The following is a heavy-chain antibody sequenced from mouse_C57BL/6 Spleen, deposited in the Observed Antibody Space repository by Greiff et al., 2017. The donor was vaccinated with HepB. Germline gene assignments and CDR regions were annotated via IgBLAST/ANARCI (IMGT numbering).Heavy chain of an antibody. CDR2: IYPGDGDT. J-gene: IGHJ3*01. Sequence: VKLMESGAELVKPGASVKISCKASGYAFSSYWMNWVKQSPGKGLEWIGQIYPGDGDTNYNGKFKGKATLTADKSSSTAYMQLSSLTAEDSAVYFWARGENYGSSSYWGQGTLVTVSA. D-gene: IGHD1-1*01. CDR1: GYAFSSYW. V-gene: IGHV1-80*01. CDR3: ARGENYGSSSY.